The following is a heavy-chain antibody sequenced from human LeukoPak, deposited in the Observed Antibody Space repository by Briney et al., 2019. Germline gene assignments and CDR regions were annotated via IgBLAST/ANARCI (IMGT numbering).Heavy chain of an antibody. CDR1: GGSFSGYY. D-gene: IGHD6-13*01. CDR3: ARTIAAAGTGGLAYFDY. Sequence: SETLSLTCAVYGGSFSGYYWSWIRQPPGKGLEWIGEINHSGSTKYNPSLKSRVTISVDTSKNQFSLGLSSVTAADTAVYYCARTIAAAGTGGLAYFDYWGQGTLVTVSS. V-gene: IGHV4-34*01. CDR2: INHSGST. J-gene: IGHJ4*02.